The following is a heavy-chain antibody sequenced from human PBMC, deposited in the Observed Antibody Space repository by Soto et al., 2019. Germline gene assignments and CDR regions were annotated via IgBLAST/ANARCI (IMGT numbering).Heavy chain of an antibody. CDR1: GFTFSDYY. V-gene: IGHV3-11*01. Sequence: PGGSLRLSCAASGFTFSDYYMSWIRQAPGKGLEWVSYISSSGSTIYYADSVKGRFTISRDKAKSSRYLQMNSLRAEDTAVYYCSSIAARPDYWGQGTLVTVSS. CDR2: ISSSGSTI. J-gene: IGHJ4*02. CDR3: SSIAARPDY. D-gene: IGHD6-6*01.